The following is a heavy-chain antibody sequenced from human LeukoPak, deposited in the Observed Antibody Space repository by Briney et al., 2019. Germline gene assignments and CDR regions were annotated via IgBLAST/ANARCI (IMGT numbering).Heavy chain of an antibody. CDR3: ARTCRKGSRDGYNDILGY. CDR1: GGTFSSYT. D-gene: IGHD5-24*01. Sequence: GASVKVSCKASGGTFSSYTISWVRQAPGQGLEWMGRIIPILGIANYAQKFQGRVTITADKSTSTAYMELSSLRSEDTAVYYCARTCRKGSRDGYNDILGYWGQGTLVTVSS. J-gene: IGHJ4*02. CDR2: IIPILGIA. V-gene: IGHV1-69*02.